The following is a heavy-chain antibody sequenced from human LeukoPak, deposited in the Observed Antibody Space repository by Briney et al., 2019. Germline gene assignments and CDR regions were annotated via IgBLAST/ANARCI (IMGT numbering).Heavy chain of an antibody. Sequence: GGSLRLSCAASGFTLSSYWMHWVRQGPGKGLVWVSRINSDGSSTSYADSVRGRFTISRDNANNTLYLQMNSLRAEDTAVYYCARARDYYGSGSYYQSDYWGQGTLVTVSS. J-gene: IGHJ4*02. CDR3: ARARDYYGSGSYYQSDY. D-gene: IGHD3-10*01. CDR1: GFTLSSYW. V-gene: IGHV3-74*01. CDR2: INSDGSST.